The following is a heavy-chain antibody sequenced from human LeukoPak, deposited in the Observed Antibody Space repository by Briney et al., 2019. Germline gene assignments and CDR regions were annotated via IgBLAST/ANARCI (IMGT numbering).Heavy chain of an antibody. CDR2: IYYSGST. Sequence: KASETLSLTCTVSGYSISSYYWGWIRQPPGKGMEWIGYIYYSGSTKYNPSLKSRVTISVDTSKNQFSLKLSSVTAADTAVYYCARRSGWHYVDYWGQGTLVTVSS. CDR1: GYSISSYY. V-gene: IGHV4-59*08. J-gene: IGHJ4*02. CDR3: ARRSGWHYVDY. D-gene: IGHD6-19*01.